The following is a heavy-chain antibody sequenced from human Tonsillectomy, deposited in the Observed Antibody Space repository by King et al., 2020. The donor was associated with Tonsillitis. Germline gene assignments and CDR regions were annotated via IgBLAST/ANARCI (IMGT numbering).Heavy chain of an antibody. CDR2: INPNSGGT. CDR3: AGQSSNYYDSSYYGLDV. Sequence: QVQLVQSGAEVKKPGASVKVSCKASGYTFTGYYLHWVRQAPGQGLEWMGWINPNSGGTYYAQKFQGRVTMTRDTSISTAYMELSRLRSDDTAVYYCAGQSSNYYDSSYYGLDVWGQGTTVTVSS. V-gene: IGHV1-2*02. CDR1: GYTFTGYY. D-gene: IGHD3-22*01. J-gene: IGHJ6*02.